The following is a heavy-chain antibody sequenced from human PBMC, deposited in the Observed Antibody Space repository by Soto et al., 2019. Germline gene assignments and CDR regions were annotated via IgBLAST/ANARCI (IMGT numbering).Heavy chain of an antibody. Sequence: PSETLSLTCAVSGGSISSGGYSWSWIRQPPGKGLNYIGYIYHSGSTYYNPSLKSRVTISVDRSKNQFSLKLSSVTAADTAVYYCARVRSGWGIEEWGQGTLVTVSS. V-gene: IGHV4-30-2*01. CDR3: ARVRSGWGIEE. CDR2: IYHSGST. J-gene: IGHJ4*02. D-gene: IGHD6-19*01. CDR1: GGSISSGGYS.